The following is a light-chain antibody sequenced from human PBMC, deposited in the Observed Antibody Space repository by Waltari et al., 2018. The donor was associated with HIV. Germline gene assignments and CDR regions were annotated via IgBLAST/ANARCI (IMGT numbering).Light chain of an antibody. CDR1: KLGDKY. V-gene: IGLV3-1*01. CDR2: QDN. Sequence: SYELTQPPSVSVSPGQTASITCSGDKLGDKYACWYQQKPGQSPVLVISQDNKRPSGIPERFSGSNSGNTATLTISGTQAVDEADYYCQAWDSSTAFYVFGTGTKVTVL. CDR3: QAWDSSTAFYV. J-gene: IGLJ1*01.